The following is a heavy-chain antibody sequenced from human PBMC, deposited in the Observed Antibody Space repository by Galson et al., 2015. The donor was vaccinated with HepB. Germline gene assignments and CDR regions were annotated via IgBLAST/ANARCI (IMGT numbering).Heavy chain of an antibody. CDR2: INSDGSST. CDR3: ARDYYYDSSGWALHGMDV. Sequence: SLRLSCAASGFTFSSYWMHWVRQAPGKGLVWVSRINSDGSSTSYADSVKGRFTISRDNAKNTLYLQTNSLRAEDTAVYYCARDYYYDSSGWALHGMDVWGQGTTVTVSS. D-gene: IGHD3-22*01. J-gene: IGHJ6*02. CDR1: GFTFSSYW. V-gene: IGHV3-74*01.